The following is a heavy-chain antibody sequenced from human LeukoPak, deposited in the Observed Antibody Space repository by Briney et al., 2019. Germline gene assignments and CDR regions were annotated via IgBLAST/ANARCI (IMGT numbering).Heavy chain of an antibody. CDR1: GYTFTSYY. D-gene: IGHD3-22*01. J-gene: IGHJ4*02. CDR2: INPSGGSA. CDR3: ARSYYDSSGYQGNDN. V-gene: IGHV1-46*01. Sequence: ASVKVSCKASGYTFTSYYMHWVRQAPGQGLEWMGIINPSGGSASYAQKFQGRVTMTRDTSTSTVYMELSSLRSEDTAMYYCARSYYDSSGYQGNDNWGQGTLVTVSS.